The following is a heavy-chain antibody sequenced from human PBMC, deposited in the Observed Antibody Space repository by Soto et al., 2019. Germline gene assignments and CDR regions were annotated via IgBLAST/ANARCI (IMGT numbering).Heavy chain of an antibody. V-gene: IGHV3-7*05. J-gene: IGHJ6*02. CDR2: INLDGSEK. CDR1: GFTFRTYW. CDR3: ARDGSTSWYSYDYHGMDV. Sequence: EVQLVESGGGLVQPGGSLRLSCAASGFTFRTYWLSWVSQVPGKGLDWVANINLDGSEKNYVDSVKGRFTISRDNARNSLYLQMSSVRAEDAVLYYCARDGSTSWYSYDYHGMDVCGQGNMVTVSS. D-gene: IGHD5-18*01.